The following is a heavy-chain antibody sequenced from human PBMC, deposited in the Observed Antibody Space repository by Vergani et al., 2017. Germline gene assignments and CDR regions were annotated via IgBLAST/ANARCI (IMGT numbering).Heavy chain of an antibody. Sequence: EVPLVQSGAEVKKPGESLRIPCKASGYTYTSYWIGWARQMPGKGLEWIGIIVPSDSHTRYSPSFQGQVTISVHKSITTAYLQWNSLSASDSAMYYCAKRIGAYSYGVDSWGQGTLVTVSS. CDR1: GYTYTSYW. D-gene: IGHD5-18*01. CDR2: IVPSDSHT. J-gene: IGHJ4*02. V-gene: IGHV5-51*01. CDR3: AKRIGAYSYGVDS.